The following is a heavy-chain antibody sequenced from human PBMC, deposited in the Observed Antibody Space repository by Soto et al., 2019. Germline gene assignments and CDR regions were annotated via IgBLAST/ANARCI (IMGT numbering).Heavy chain of an antibody. CDR1: GGSISSGGYY. CDR3: ARSMVYAMTYYYGMDV. J-gene: IGHJ6*02. D-gene: IGHD2-8*01. Sequence: SETLSLTCTVSGGSISSGGYYWSWIRQHPGKGLEWIGYIYYSGSTYYNPSLKSRVTISVDTSKNQFSLKLSSVTAADTAVYYCARSMVYAMTYYYGMDVWGQGTTVTAP. CDR2: IYYSGST. V-gene: IGHV4-31*03.